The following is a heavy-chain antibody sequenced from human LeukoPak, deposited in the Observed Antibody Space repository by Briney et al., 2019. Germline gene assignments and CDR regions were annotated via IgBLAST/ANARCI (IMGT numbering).Heavy chain of an antibody. J-gene: IGHJ6*02. CDR3: VKDIMGSTDYYYGLDV. CDR1: GFSFSNYD. CDR2: ISSNGGST. Sequence: QPGGSLRLSCSASGFSFSNYDMHWVRQAPGKGLEYVSAISSNGGSTYYADSVKGRLTTSRDNSKNTLYLHMSSLRPEDTAVYFCVKDIMGSTDYYYGLDVWGQGTTVTVSS. D-gene: IGHD3-10*01. V-gene: IGHV3-64D*09.